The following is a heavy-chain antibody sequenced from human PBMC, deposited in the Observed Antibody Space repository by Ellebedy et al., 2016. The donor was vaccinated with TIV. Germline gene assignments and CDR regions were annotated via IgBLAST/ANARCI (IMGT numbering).Heavy chain of an antibody. J-gene: IGHJ4*02. Sequence: GESLKISCAGSGFTFSSHAMSWVRQAPGKGLEWVSGISGNGGSTYYADSLKGRFTISRDNSKNTLYLQMNSLRDEDTAVYYFAKWTLIVVVVGATIDYWGQGTLVSVSS. D-gene: IGHD2-15*01. CDR3: AKWTLIVVVVGATIDY. V-gene: IGHV3-23*01. CDR2: ISGNGGST. CDR1: GFTFSSHA.